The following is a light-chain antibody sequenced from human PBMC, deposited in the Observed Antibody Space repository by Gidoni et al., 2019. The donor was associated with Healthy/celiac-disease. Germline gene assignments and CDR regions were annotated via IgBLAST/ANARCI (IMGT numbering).Light chain of an antibody. CDR3: QQYNT. J-gene: IGKJ2*01. CDR2: GAS. Sequence: EILMTQSPATLSVSPGERATLSCRASQSVSSNLAWYQQKPGQAPRLLIYGASTRATGIPARFSGSGSGTEFTLTISSLQSEDFAVYYCQQYNTFGQGTKLEIK. CDR1: QSVSSN. V-gene: IGKV3-15*01.